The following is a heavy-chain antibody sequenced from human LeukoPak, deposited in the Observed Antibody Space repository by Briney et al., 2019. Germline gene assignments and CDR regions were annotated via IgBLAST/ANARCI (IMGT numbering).Heavy chain of an antibody. CDR1: GFTFSTYS. J-gene: IGHJ4*02. V-gene: IGHV3-48*02. CDR2: ISSSSTTI. D-gene: IGHD6-13*01. CDR3: AIVPYSTGTYDY. Sequence: PGGSLRLSCAASGFTFSTYSMNGVRQAPGKGLDGVSYISSSSTTIYYADSVKGRFTISRDNAKNSLYLQMNSLRDGDTAVYYCAIVPYSTGTYDYWGQGTLVTVSS.